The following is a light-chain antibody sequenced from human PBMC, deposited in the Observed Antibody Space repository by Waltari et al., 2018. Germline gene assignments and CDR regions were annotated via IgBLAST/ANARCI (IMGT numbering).Light chain of an antibody. J-gene: IGLJ3*02. CDR2: DVT. Sequence: QSALTQPRSVSGSPGQSVTISCTGTSSDVGGYNYVSWYQHHPGKAPKLRIYDVTKRPPGLPDRFSGSKSGNAASLTISGLQADDEADYYCCSYAGSYTWVFGGGTKLTVL. CDR1: SSDVGGYNY. V-gene: IGLV2-11*01. CDR3: CSYAGSYTWV.